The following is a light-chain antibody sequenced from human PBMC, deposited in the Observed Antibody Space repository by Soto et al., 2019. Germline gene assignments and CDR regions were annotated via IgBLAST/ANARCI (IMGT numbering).Light chain of an antibody. CDR3: QQSHGIPYT. Sequence: DIQMTQSPSSLSASVGDRVTITCRASQTISSYLNWYQQKPRKAPKLLIYAGSSLRRVVPSRFNGSGSGTDFTLTISSLQPEDFATYYCQQSHGIPYTFGQGTKLEIK. J-gene: IGKJ2*01. CDR1: QTISSY. CDR2: AGS. V-gene: IGKV1-39*01.